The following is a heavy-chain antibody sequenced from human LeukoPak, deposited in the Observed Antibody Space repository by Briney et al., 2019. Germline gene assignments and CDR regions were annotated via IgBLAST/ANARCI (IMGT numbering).Heavy chain of an antibody. J-gene: IGHJ4*02. Sequence: ASVKVSCKASGYTFTGYYMHWVRQAPGQGLEWMGWINPNSGGTNYAQKFQGRVTMTTDTSTSTAYMELRSLRSDDTAVYYCARVWNGDYSDYWGQGTLVTVSS. CDR3: ARVWNGDYSDY. V-gene: IGHV1-2*02. CDR2: INPNSGGT. CDR1: GYTFTGYY. D-gene: IGHD1-1*01.